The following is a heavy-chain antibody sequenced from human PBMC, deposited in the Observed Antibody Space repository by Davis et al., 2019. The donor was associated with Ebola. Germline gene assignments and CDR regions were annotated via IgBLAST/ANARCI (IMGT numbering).Heavy chain of an antibody. CDR3: ARDRDCSSTSCYFDY. D-gene: IGHD2-2*01. CDR1: GGSFSGYY. V-gene: IGHV4-59*01. Sequence: PSETLSLTCAVYGGSFSGYYWSWIRQPPGKGLEWIGYIYYSGSTNYNPSLKSRVTISVDTSKNQFSLKLSSVTAADTAVYYCARDRDCSSTSCYFDYWGQGTLVTVSS. CDR2: IYYSGST. J-gene: IGHJ4*02.